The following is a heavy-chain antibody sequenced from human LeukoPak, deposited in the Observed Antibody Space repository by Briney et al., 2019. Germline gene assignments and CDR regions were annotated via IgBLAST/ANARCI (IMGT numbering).Heavy chain of an antibody. J-gene: IGHJ3*02. CDR1: GGSISSGSYY. Sequence: SETLSLTCTVSGGSISSGSYYWSWIRQPAGKGLEWIGRIYTSGSTNYNPSLKSRVTISVDTSKNQFSLKLSSVTAADTAVYYCARDRRQAFDIWGQGTMVTVSS. CDR2: IYTSGST. CDR3: ARDRRQAFDI. V-gene: IGHV4-61*02.